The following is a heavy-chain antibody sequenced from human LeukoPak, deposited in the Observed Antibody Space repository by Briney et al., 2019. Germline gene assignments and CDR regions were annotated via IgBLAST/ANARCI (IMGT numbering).Heavy chain of an antibody. J-gene: IGHJ4*02. CDR1: GFTFSSHN. CDR2: ISGRGNYI. Sequence: PGGSLRLSCAASGFTFSSHNMNWVRQAPGKGLEWVSSISGRGNYIFYADSVKGRFTISRDSAKNSLSLQMNSLRAEDTAVYYCAKDQGLDYYDSSSYYLDYWGQGTLVTVSS. V-gene: IGHV3-21*01. D-gene: IGHD3-22*01. CDR3: AKDQGLDYYDSSSYYLDY.